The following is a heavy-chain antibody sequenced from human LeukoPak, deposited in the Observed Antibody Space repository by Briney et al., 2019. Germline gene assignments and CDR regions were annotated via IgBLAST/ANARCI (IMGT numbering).Heavy chain of an antibody. Sequence: GGSLRLSCAASGFTFSSYWMHWVRQAPGKGLVWVSRINSDGSSTSYADFVKGRFTISRDNAKNTLYLQMNSLRAEDTAVYYCARAREYDFWSGYLGSPHWFDPWGQGTLVTVSS. V-gene: IGHV3-74*01. CDR1: GFTFSSYW. J-gene: IGHJ5*02. CDR2: INSDGSST. CDR3: ARAREYDFWSGYLGSPHWFDP. D-gene: IGHD3-3*01.